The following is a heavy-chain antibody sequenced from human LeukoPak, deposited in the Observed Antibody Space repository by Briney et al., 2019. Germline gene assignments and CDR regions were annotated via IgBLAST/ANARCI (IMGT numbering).Heavy chain of an antibody. J-gene: IGHJ5*02. D-gene: IGHD2-2*01. Sequence: SVKVPCKASGGTFSSYAISWVRHAPGQGLEWMGGIIPIFGTAKYAQKFQGRVTITADESTSTAYMELSSLRSEDTAVYYCARFRLVVPADTLRGGWFDPWGQGTLVTVSS. CDR2: IIPIFGTA. V-gene: IGHV1-69*01. CDR3: ARFRLVVPADTLRGGWFDP. CDR1: GGTFSSYA.